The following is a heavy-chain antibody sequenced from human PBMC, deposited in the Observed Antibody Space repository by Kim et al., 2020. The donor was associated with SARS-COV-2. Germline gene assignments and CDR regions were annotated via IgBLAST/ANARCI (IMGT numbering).Heavy chain of an antibody. CDR2: ISVSGGST. D-gene: IGHD6-19*01. CDR1: GFTFSSYA. J-gene: IGHJ3*02. Sequence: GGSLRLSCAASGFTFSSYAMSWVRQAPGKGLDWVSSISVSGGSTYYADSVKGRFTISRDNSKNTLYLQMNSLRVEDTAVYYCAKPLSIAVAIDAFDIWGQGTMVTVSS. V-gene: IGHV3-23*01. CDR3: AKPLSIAVAIDAFDI.